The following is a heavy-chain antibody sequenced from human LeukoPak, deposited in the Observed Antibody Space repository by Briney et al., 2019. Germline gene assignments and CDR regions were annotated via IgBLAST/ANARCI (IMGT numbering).Heavy chain of an antibody. CDR1: GHSISTGYY. D-gene: IGHD3-10*01. Sequence: SETLSLTCAVSGHSISTGYYWGWIRQPPGKGLEWIGSMSHNRGTYYNPSLKSRVTISMDTSKNQISLRLTSVTAADTAVYYCASYYASGATASTYYGLTSGAKGPRSPSPQ. CDR2: MSHNRGT. V-gene: IGHV4-38-2*01. CDR3: ASYYASGATASTYYGLTS. J-gene: IGHJ6*04.